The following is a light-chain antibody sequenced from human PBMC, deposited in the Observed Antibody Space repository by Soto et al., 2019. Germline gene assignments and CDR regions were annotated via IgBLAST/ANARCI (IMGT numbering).Light chain of an antibody. CDR3: QQYNRWPLT. V-gene: IGKV3-11*01. CDR1: QSVSSY. J-gene: IGKJ4*01. Sequence: EIVLTQSPATLSLSPGERATLSCMASQSVSSYLAWYQQKPGRAPRLLIYDASNRATGIPARFSGSGSGTDFTLTISSLQSEDFAVYYCQQYNRWPLTFGGGTKVDIK. CDR2: DAS.